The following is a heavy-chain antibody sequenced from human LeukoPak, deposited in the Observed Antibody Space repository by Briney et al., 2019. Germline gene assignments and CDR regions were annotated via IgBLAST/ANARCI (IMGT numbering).Heavy chain of an antibody. Sequence: SGTLSLTCAVSGGSISSSNWWSWVRQPPGKWLEWIGEIYHSGSTNYNPSLKSRVTISVDTSKNQFSLKLSSVTAADTAVYYCARVGGMGRGGYYYYMDVWGKGTTVTISS. CDR3: ARVGGMGRGGYYYYMDV. J-gene: IGHJ6*03. V-gene: IGHV4-4*02. D-gene: IGHD1-26*01. CDR1: GGSISSSNW. CDR2: IYHSGST.